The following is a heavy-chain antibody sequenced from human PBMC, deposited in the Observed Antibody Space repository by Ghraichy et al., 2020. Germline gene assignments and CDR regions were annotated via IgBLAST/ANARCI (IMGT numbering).Heavy chain of an antibody. D-gene: IGHD3-10*01. CDR1: GYSFTSYW. V-gene: IGHV5-51*01. CDR2: IYPGDSDT. CDR3: ARHPLHYFGSGSDTYYFDY. J-gene: IGHJ4*02. Sequence: GESLNISCKGSGYSFTSYWIGWVRQMPGKGLEYMGFIYPGDSDTRYSPSFQGQVTISADKSISTAYLQWSSLKASDTAIYYCARHPLHYFGSGSDTYYFDYWGQGTLVTVSS.